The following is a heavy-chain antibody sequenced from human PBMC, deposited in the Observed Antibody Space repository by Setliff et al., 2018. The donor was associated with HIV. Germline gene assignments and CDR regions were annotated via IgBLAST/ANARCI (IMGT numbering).Heavy chain of an antibody. CDR3: ARRPAGAVAGGYGMDV. D-gene: IGHD6-19*01. CDR1: GFSISSRYY. V-gene: IGHV4-38-2*01. J-gene: IGHJ6*02. CDR2: IYHTGSS. Sequence: SETLSLTCDVSGFSISSRYYWGWIRRSPGKGLEWIGNIYHTGSSYYNPSLNDRATISLDTSKNQFSLKLSSVTAADTAVYYCARRPAGAVAGGYGMDVWGQGTTVTVSS.